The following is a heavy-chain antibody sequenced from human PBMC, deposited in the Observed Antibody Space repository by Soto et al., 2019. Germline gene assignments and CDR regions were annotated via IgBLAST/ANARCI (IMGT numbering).Heavy chain of an antibody. Sequence: QVQLQESGPGLVKPSQTLSLTCTVSGGSITSGDYYWNWIRQPPGKGLERIGYIYYSGSTYYDPTLKSRVTISVNTSKNQFSRKLSSVTAADTAGYYCGRGNQLQSGDVGFWGQGTMVTVSS. CDR3: GRGNQLQSGDVGF. CDR2: IYYSGST. V-gene: IGHV4-30-4*01. D-gene: IGHD2-2*01. CDR1: GGSITSGDYY. J-gene: IGHJ1*01.